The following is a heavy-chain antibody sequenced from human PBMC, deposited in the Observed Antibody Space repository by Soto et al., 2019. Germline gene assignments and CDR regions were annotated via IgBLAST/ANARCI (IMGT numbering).Heavy chain of an antibody. J-gene: IGHJ6*02. CDR2: IIPTFATA. D-gene: IGHD4-17*01. Sequence: QVQLVQSGAEVKKPGSSVKVSCKASGGTFSSYAISWVRQAPGQGLEWMGGIIPTFATANYAQKFQGRVTITANESTSTAEMELSSLRSEDTAVYYCARDLLHLHGHYARWYYYGIDVWGQGTTVTVS. CDR3: ARDLLHLHGHYARWYYYGIDV. V-gene: IGHV1-69*01. CDR1: GGTFSSYA.